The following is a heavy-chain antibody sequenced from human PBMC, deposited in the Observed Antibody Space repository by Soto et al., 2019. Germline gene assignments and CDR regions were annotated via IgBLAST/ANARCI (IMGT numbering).Heavy chain of an antibody. V-gene: IGHV1-46*03. D-gene: IGHD3-9*01. CDR3: ARDKGILTGLYYFDY. Sequence: GASVKVSCKASGYTFTSYYMHRVRQAPGQGLEWMGIINPSGGSTSYAQKFQGRVTMTRDTSTSTVYMELSSLRSEDTAVYYCARDKGILTGLYYFDYWGQGTLVTVSS. J-gene: IGHJ4*02. CDR1: GYTFTSYY. CDR2: INPSGGST.